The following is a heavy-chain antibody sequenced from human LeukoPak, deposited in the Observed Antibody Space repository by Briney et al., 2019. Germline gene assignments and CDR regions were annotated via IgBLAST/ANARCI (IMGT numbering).Heavy chain of an antibody. Sequence: ASVKVSCKASGYTFTTYDISWLRQAPGQGLEWMGWISAYNGNTNYAEKLQGRVTMTTDTSTSTAYMELRSLRSDDTAVYYCARDRLWGEDDAFDIWGQGTMVTVSS. D-gene: IGHD3-16*01. CDR3: ARDRLWGEDDAFDI. CDR2: ISAYNGNT. CDR1: GYTFTTYD. J-gene: IGHJ3*02. V-gene: IGHV1-18*01.